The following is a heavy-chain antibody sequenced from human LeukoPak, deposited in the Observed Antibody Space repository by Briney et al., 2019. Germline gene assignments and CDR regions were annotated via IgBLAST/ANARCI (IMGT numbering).Heavy chain of an antibody. CDR1: GFTFRSYW. V-gene: IGHV3-7*01. CDR2: IKEDGSEK. J-gene: IGHJ5*02. Sequence: GGSLRLSCAASGFTFRSYWMSWVRQAPGKGLEWVATIKEDGSEKYYVDSVKGRFTISRDNAKNSLYLQMNSLRAEDTAVYYCARGVAGTNWFDPWGQGTLVTVSS. D-gene: IGHD6-13*01. CDR3: ARGVAGTNWFDP.